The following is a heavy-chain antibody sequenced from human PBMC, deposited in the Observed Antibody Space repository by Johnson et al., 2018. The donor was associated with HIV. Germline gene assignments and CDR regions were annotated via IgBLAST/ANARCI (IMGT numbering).Heavy chain of an antibody. CDR1: GFTFSSYG. V-gene: IGHV3-30*02. D-gene: IGHD6-13*01. Sequence: QVQLVESGGGVVQPGGSLRLSCAASGFTFSSYGMHWVRQAPGKGLEWVAFIRYDGSNKYYADSVKGLFTISRDNSKNTLYLQMNSLRAEDTAVYYCAKPRQPSDAFDIWGQGTMVTVSS. CDR3: AKPRQPSDAFDI. J-gene: IGHJ3*02. CDR2: IRYDGSNK.